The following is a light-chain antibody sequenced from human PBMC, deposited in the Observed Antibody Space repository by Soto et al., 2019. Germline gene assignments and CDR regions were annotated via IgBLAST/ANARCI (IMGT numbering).Light chain of an antibody. CDR1: SSNIGAVYD. Sequence: QSVLTQPPSVSGAPGQRVTISCTGSSSNIGAVYDVHWYQQLPGTAPKLLIYGSSNRPSGVPDRFSGSKSGTSASLAITGLQAEDEADYYCQSYDISLSGWVFGGGTKLTV. V-gene: IGLV1-40*01. CDR2: GSS. J-gene: IGLJ3*02. CDR3: QSYDISLSGWV.